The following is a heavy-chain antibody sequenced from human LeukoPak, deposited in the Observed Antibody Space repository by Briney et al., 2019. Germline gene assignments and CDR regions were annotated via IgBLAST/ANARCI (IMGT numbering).Heavy chain of an antibody. Sequence: PGGSLRLSCAASGFTFSSYWMHWVRQAPGKGLVWVSRINTDGSTINYADSVKDRFTISRDNAKNTLYLQMNSLRAEDTAVYYCARDLNWNQADYWGQGTLVTVSS. D-gene: IGHD1-14*01. J-gene: IGHJ4*02. V-gene: IGHV3-74*01. CDR3: ARDLNWNQADY. CDR2: INTDGSTI. CDR1: GFTFSSYW.